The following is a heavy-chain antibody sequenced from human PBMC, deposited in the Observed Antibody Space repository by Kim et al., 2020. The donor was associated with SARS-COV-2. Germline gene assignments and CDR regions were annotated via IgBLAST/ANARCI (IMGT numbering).Heavy chain of an antibody. Sequence: GGSLRLSCAASGFTFSSYSMNWVRQAPGKGLEWVSYISSSSSTIYYADSVKGRFTISRDNAKNSLYLQMNSLRDEDTAVYYCARGHYSNYVVYYNYYGMEVWGPGTTVTVSS. CDR3: ARGHYSNYVVYYNYYGMEV. CDR1: GFTFSSYS. D-gene: IGHD4-4*01. CDR2: ISSSSSTI. V-gene: IGHV3-48*02. J-gene: IGHJ6*02.